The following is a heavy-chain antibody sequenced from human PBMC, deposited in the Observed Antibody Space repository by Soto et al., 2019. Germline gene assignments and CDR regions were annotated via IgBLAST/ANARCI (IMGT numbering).Heavy chain of an antibody. CDR3: ARLGYYDILTCLRHYYGMDV. CDR1: GYSFTSYW. D-gene: IGHD3-9*01. CDR2: IYPGDSDT. J-gene: IGHJ6*02. Sequence: GESLKISCKGSGYSFTSYWIGWVRQMPGKGLEWMGIIYPGDSDTRYSPSFQGQVTISADKSISTAYLQWSSLKASDTAMYYCARLGYYDILTCLRHYYGMDVWGQGTTVTVSS. V-gene: IGHV5-51*01.